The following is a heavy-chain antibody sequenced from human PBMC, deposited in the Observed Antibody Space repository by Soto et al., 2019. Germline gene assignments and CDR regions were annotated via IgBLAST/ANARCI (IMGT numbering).Heavy chain of an antibody. CDR1: GYTFTSYG. CDR3: ARDSWNYLNWFDP. J-gene: IGHJ5*02. Sequence: AASVKVSCKASGYTFTSYGISWVRQAPGQGLEWMGWISAYNGNTNYAQKLRGRVTMTTDTSTSTAYMELRSLRSDDTAVYYCARDSWNYLNWFDPWGQGTLVTVSS. D-gene: IGHD1-7*01. V-gene: IGHV1-18*04. CDR2: ISAYNGNT.